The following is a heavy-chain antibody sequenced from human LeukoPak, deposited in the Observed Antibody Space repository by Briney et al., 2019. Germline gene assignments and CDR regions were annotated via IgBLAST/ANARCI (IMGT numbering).Heavy chain of an antibody. D-gene: IGHD5-18*01. CDR1: GDSISGYY. J-gene: IGHJ5*02. CDR3: ARAKRGYSYGSFDP. CDR2: IYYSGST. V-gene: IGHV4-59*01. Sequence: SETLSLTCTVSGDSISGYYWSWIWQPPGKGLEWLGYIYYSGSTDYNPSLRGRVTISVDTPETQFSLNLSSVTAAGTAVYYCARAKRGYSYGSFDPWGQGTLVTVSS.